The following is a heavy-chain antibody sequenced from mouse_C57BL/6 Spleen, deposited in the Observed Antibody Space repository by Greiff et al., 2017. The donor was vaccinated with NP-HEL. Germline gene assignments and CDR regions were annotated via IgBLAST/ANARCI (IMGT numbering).Heavy chain of an antibody. D-gene: IGHD2-3*01. CDR2: IDPSDSYT. J-gene: IGHJ4*01. V-gene: IGHV1-69*01. CDR3: ANGYYRAMDY. Sequence: VQLQQPGAELVMPGASVKLSCKASGYTFTSYWMHWVKQRPGQGLEWIGEIDPSDSYTNYNQKFKGKSTLTVDKSSSTAYMQLSSLTSEDSAVYYCANGYYRAMDYWGQGTSVTVSS. CDR1: GYTFTSYW.